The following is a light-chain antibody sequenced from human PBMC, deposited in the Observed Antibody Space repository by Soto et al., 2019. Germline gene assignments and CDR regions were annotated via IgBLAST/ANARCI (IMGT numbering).Light chain of an antibody. V-gene: IGKV3-20*01. J-gene: IGKJ1*01. CDR2: SAS. CDR1: QSVSSSY. Sequence: EIVFTQSPGTLSLSPGERATLSCRASQSVSSSYLAWYQQKPGQAPRLLIYSASSRATGIPDRFSGSGSGTDFTLTISRLEPEDFAVYYCHHFGSLPETFGQGTKVDIK. CDR3: HHFGSLPET.